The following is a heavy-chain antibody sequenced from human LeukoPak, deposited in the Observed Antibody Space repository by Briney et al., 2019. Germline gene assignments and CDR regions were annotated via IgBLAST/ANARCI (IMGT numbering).Heavy chain of an antibody. V-gene: IGHV3-74*03. CDR3: ARAVTIANRSTGY. Sequence: GGSLSLSCAASGFTFNSHWMHWVRQAPGKGLVWVSRINTEGSTIKYADSVKGRFTISIDHAKNTLYLQVNSLRAEHTAVYYCARAVTIANRSTGYCGQRALVTVSS. CDR2: INTEGSTI. CDR1: GFTFNSHW. D-gene: IGHD4-17*01. J-gene: IGHJ4*02.